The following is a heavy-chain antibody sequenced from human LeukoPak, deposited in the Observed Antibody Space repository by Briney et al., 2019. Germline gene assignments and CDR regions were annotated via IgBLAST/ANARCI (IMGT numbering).Heavy chain of an antibody. J-gene: IGHJ4*02. Sequence: GESPKISRKGSGYSLTSYWIGWVRQMPGKGLEGMARIYPGVYDTRYGPTFQGQITTSADKSISTAYLQCSSLKASDTAMYCCARHARASGSYYFDYWGQGTLVTAAS. D-gene: IGHD1-26*01. V-gene: IGHV5-51*01. CDR1: GYSLTSYW. CDR3: ARHARASGSYYFDY. CDR2: IYPGVYDT.